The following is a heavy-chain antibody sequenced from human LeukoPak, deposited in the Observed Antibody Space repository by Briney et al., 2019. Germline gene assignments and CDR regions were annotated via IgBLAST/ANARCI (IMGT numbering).Heavy chain of an antibody. CDR1: GGSISSYY. CDR3: ARLNYDFWSGYQYYYGMDV. J-gene: IGHJ6*02. D-gene: IGHD3-3*01. CDR2: IYTSGST. Sequence: SETLSLTCTVSGGSISSYYWSWIRQPAGKGLEWXXRIYTSGSTNYNPSLKSRVTMSVDTSKNQFSLKLSSVTAADTAVYYCARLNYDFWSGYQYYYGMDVWGQGTTVTVSS. V-gene: IGHV4-4*07.